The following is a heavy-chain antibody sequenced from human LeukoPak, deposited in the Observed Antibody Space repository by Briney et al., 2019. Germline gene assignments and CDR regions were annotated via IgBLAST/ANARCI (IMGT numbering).Heavy chain of an antibody. CDR2: ISDGGGGT. V-gene: IGHV3-23*01. D-gene: IGHD4-17*01. Sequence: GGSLRLSCEASGFTFSSYAMSWVRQAPGKGPEWVSAISDGGGGTYYADSVKGRFTISRDSSKNTLYLQMNSLRAEDTAVYYCAADYGGYENYFDYWGQGTLVTVSS. J-gene: IGHJ4*02. CDR1: GFTFSSYA. CDR3: AADYGGYENYFDY.